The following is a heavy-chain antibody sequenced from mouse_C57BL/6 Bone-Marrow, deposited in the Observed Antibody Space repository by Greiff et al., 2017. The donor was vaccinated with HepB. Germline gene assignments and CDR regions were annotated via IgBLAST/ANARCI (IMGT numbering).Heavy chain of an antibody. CDR1: GYTFTSYW. Sequence: QVQLQQPGAELVRPGSSVKLSCKASGYTFTSYWMDWVKQRPGQGLEWIGNIYPSDSETHYNQKFKDKATLTVDKSSSTAYMELRSLTSEDSAVYYCARWDYGSSYWYFDVWGTGTTVTVSS. CDR2: IYPSDSET. J-gene: IGHJ1*03. CDR3: ARWDYGSSYWYFDV. D-gene: IGHD1-1*01. V-gene: IGHV1-61*01.